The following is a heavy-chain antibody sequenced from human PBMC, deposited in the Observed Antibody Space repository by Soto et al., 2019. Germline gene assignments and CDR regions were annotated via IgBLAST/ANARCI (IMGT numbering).Heavy chain of an antibody. D-gene: IGHD3-10*01. CDR3: AHRQLCRVLFLWFGELLFSY. V-gene: IGHV2-5*02. Sequence: SGPTLVKPTPTLTLTCTFSGFSLSTSGVGVGWIRQPPGKALEWLALIYWDDDKRYSPSLKSRLTITKETSKNQVVLTMTNMDPVDTATYYCAHRQLCRVLFLWFGELLFSYWGQGTLVTVSS. CDR2: IYWDDDK. J-gene: IGHJ4*02. CDR1: GFSLSTSGVG.